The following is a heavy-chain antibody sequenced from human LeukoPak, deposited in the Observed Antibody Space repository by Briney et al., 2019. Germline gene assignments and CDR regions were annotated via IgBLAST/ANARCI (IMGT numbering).Heavy chain of an antibody. CDR1: GYTFTSYD. D-gene: IGHD3-10*01. CDR3: ASTLVRGVIAPFDY. J-gene: IGHJ4*02. Sequence: ASVKVSCKASGYTFTSYDINWVRQATGQGLEWMGWMNPNSGNTGYAQKFQGRVTMTRDTSISTAYMELSRLRSDDTAVYYCASTLVRGVIAPFDYWGQGTLVIVSS. CDR2: MNPNSGNT. V-gene: IGHV1-8*01.